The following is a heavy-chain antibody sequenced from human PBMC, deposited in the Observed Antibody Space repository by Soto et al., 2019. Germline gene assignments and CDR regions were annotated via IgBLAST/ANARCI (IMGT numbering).Heavy chain of an antibody. J-gene: IGHJ4*02. CDR3: ARGMLAVAGGYFDY. V-gene: IGHV1-46*01. CDR2: ISPSGGST. CDR1: GFTFTSSA. Sequence: ASVKVSCKASGFTFTSSAMQWVRQARGQGLEWIGIISPSGGSTSYAQKFQGRVTMTRDTSTSTVYMELSSLRSEDTAVYYCARGMLAVAGGYFDYWGQGTLVTVSS. D-gene: IGHD6-19*01.